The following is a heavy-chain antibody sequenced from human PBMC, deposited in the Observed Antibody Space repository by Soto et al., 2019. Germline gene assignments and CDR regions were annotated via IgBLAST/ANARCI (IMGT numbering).Heavy chain of an antibody. J-gene: IGHJ4*02. V-gene: IGHV4-30-4*01. Sequence: SETLSLTCTVSGGSISSGDYYWSWIRQPPGKGLEWIGYIYYSGSTHYNPSLKSRVTISVGTSKNQFSLKLSSVTAADTAVYYCARVRSSSWYVDYWGQGTLVTVSS. CDR1: GGSISSGDYY. D-gene: IGHD6-13*01. CDR3: ARVRSSSWYVDY. CDR2: IYYSGST.